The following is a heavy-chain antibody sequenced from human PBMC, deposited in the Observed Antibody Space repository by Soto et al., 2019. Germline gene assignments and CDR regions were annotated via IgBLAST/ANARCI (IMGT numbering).Heavy chain of an antibody. CDR2: FDPEDGET. D-gene: IGHD6-13*01. V-gene: IGHV1-24*01. CDR1: GYTLTELS. CDR3: ATARPRYSSSWGWGGHYYYGMDV. J-gene: IGHJ6*02. Sequence: QVQLVQSGAEVKKPGASVKVSCKVSGYTLTELSMHWVRQAPGKGLEWMGGFDPEDGETIYAQKFQGRVTMTEDTYTDAAYMELSSLRSEDTAVNYCATARPRYSSSWGWGGHYYYGMDVWGQGTTVTVSS.